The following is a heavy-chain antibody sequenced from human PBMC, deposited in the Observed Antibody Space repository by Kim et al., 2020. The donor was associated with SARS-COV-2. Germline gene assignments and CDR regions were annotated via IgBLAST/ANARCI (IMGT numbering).Heavy chain of an antibody. V-gene: IGHV3-23*01. Sequence: GGSLRLSCAASGFTFANFAMNWVRQAPGRGLEWVSIISGSGAKTYYADSVKGRFTISRDNSKNTLYMQMSSLRAEDTAVYYCAKDPSGLYYAMDVWGQGTTVTVSS. CDR2: ISGSGAKT. CDR1: GFTFANFA. J-gene: IGHJ6*02. CDR3: AKDPSGLYYAMDV.